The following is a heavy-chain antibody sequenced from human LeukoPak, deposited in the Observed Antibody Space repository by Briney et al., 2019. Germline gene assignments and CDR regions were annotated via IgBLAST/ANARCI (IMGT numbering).Heavy chain of an antibody. V-gene: IGHV3-23*01. CDR3: ADHFPYCSRGSCSYFDH. CDR2: ISAGGDAT. Sequence: PGGSLRLSCAASGFTFSTYAMSWVRQAPGKGLEWVCAISAGGDATFYADSVKGRITVSRDNPKNTLSLQMNSLRGEDTAIYYCADHFPYCSRGSCSYFDHWGQGTLVTVSS. D-gene: IGHD2-15*01. CDR1: GFTFSTYA. J-gene: IGHJ4*02.